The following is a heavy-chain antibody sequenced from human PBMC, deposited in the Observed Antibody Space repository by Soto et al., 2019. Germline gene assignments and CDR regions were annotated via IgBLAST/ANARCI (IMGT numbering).Heavy chain of an antibody. D-gene: IGHD6-19*01. V-gene: IGHV3-66*01. J-gene: IGHJ6*02. CDR1: GFTVSSNY. Sequence: GGSLRLSCAASGFTVSSNYMSWVRQAPGKGLEWVSVIYSGGSTYYADSVKGRFTISRDNSKNTLYLQMNSLRAEDTAVYYCAREGGAVADVYYYGMDVWGQGTTVTVSS. CDR2: IYSGGST. CDR3: AREGGAVADVYYYGMDV.